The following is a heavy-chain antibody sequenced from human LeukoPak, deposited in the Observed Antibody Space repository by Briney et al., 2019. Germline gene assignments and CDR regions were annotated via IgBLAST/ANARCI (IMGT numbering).Heavy chain of an antibody. CDR1: GFTFSSYW. D-gene: IGHD1-7*01. CDR3: VGSGNSAH. CDR2: IKQDGGEK. J-gene: IGHJ4*02. Sequence: SGGSLRLSCAASGFTFSSYWMSWVRQAPGKGLEWVANIKQDGGEKFYVDSVKGRFTMSRDNSQNILNLQMKSLRVEDTAIYYCVGSGNSAHWGQGTLVTVSS. V-gene: IGHV3-7*03.